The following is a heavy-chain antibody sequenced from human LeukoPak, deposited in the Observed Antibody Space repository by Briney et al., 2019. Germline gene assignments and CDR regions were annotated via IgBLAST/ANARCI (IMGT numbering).Heavy chain of an antibody. Sequence: SETLSLTCTVPGGSISSYYWSCIRQPPGKGLEWVGYIYYSGSTNNNPSLKSRITISVDTSKNQFSLKLSSVTAADTAVYYCARGSPATYYDFWSGYYTCNYFDYWGQGTLVTVSS. CDR3: ARGSPATYYDFWSGYYTCNYFDY. CDR1: GGSISSYY. J-gene: IGHJ4*02. D-gene: IGHD3-3*01. V-gene: IGHV4-59*01. CDR2: IYYSGST.